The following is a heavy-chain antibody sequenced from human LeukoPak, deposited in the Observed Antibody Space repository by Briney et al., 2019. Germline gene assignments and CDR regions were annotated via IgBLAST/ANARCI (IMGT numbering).Heavy chain of an antibody. D-gene: IGHD3-10*01. CDR1: GFTFSSYG. Sequence: PGGSLRLSCAASGFTFSSYGMHWVRQAPGKGLEWVAVISYDGSNKYYADSVKGRFTISRDNSKNTLYLQMNSLRAEDTAVYYCAKVWTYYYGSGIDYWGQGTLVTVSS. V-gene: IGHV3-30*18. CDR3: AKVWTYYYGSGIDY. J-gene: IGHJ4*02. CDR2: ISYDGSNK.